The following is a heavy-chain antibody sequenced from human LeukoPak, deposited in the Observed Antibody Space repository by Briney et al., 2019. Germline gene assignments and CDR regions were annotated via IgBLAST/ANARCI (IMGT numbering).Heavy chain of an antibody. CDR1: GFTVSSNY. V-gene: IGHV3-53*01. CDR3: ASPTVVTPEAFDI. J-gene: IGHJ3*02. CDR2: IYSGGST. Sequence: GSLRLSCAASGFTVSSNYMSWVRQAPGKGLEWVSVIYSGGSTYYADSVKGRFTISRDNSENTLYLQMNSLRAEDTAVYYCASPTVVTPEAFDIWGQGTMVTVSS. D-gene: IGHD4-23*01.